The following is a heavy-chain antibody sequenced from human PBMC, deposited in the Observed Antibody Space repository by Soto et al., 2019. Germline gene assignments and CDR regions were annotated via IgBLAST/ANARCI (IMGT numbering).Heavy chain of an antibody. V-gene: IGHV3-21*01. D-gene: IGHD5-12*01. CDR1: GFTFSSYS. CDR2: ISSSSSYI. CDR3: ARATPYGYDCFY. Sequence: GGSLRLSCAASGFTFSSYSMNWVRQAPGKGLEWVSSISSSSSYIYYADSVKGRFTISRDNAKNSLYLQMNSLRAEDTAVYYCARATPYGYDCFYWGQGTLVTVSS. J-gene: IGHJ4*02.